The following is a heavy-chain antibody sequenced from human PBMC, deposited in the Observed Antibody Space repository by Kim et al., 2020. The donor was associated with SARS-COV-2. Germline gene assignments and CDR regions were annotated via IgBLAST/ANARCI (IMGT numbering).Heavy chain of an antibody. V-gene: IGHV3-48*03. D-gene: IGHD3-10*01. J-gene: IGHJ6*02. CDR1: GFTFSSYE. Sequence: GGSLRLSCAASGFTFSSYEMNWVRQAPGKGLEWVSYISSSGSTIYYADSVKGRFTISRDNAKNSLYLQMNSLRAEDTAVYYCARDSRSPLLWFGETKGGGYYGMDVWGQGTTVTVSS. CDR2: ISSSGSTI. CDR3: ARDSRSPLLWFGETKGGGYYGMDV.